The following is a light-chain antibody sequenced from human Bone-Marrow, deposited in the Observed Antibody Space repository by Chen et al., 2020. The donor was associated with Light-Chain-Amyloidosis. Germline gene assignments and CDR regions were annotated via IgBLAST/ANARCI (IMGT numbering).Light chain of an antibody. J-gene: IGLJ2*01. CDR3: QSADSSGTYEVI. Sequence: SYELTQPPSVSVSPGHPARIPCSGDDLPTKYAYWYQQKPGQAPVLVIHRDTERPSGISERFSGSSSGTTATFTISGVQAEDEADYHCQSADSSGTYEVIFGGGTKLTVL. CDR1: DLPTKY. CDR2: RDT. V-gene: IGLV3-25*03.